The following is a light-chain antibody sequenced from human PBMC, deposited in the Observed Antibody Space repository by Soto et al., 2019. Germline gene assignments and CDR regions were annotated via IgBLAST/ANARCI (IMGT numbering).Light chain of an antibody. CDR3: QKYNSYSYT. V-gene: IGKV1-5*01. CDR2: DAS. J-gene: IGKJ2*01. CDR1: QSISSW. Sequence: DIQMTQSPSTLSASVGDRVTITCRASQSISSWLACYQQKPGKAPNLLIYDASRLESGVPSRFSGSASRTEFTLTICSMQPDDFATYYCQKYNSYSYTFGQGTKLEIK.